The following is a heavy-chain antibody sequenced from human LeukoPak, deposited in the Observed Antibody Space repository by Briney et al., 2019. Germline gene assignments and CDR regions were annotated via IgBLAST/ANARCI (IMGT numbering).Heavy chain of an antibody. V-gene: IGHV3-23*01. J-gene: IGHJ4*02. CDR2: ISGSGGST. CDR1: GFTFSSYA. CDR3: TTDAGYDSRWYNY. Sequence: GGSLRLSCAASGFTFSSYAMSWVRQAPGKGLEWVSAISGSGGSTYYADSVKGRFTISRDNSKNTLYLQMNSLRAEDTAVYYCTTDAGYDSRWYNYWGQGSLVTVSS. D-gene: IGHD6-13*01.